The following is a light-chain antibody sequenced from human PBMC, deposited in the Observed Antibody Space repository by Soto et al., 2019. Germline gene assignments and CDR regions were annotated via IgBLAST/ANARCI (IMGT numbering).Light chain of an antibody. CDR1: QRVSNTQ. Sequence: EIVLTRYPGTLSLSPGERASLSCRAIQRVSNTQLAWYQQKHGQVPRLLIYGASSRATGIPDRFSGSGSGTDFPLTISRLEPEDFEVYYCQQYGRAPPTFGGGTKVDIK. J-gene: IGKJ4*01. V-gene: IGKV3-20*01. CDR2: GAS. CDR3: QQYGRAPPT.